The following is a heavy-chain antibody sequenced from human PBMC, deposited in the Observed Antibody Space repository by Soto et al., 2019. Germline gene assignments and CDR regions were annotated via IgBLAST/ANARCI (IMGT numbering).Heavy chain of an antibody. Sequence: ASVKVSCKASGYTFTGYYMHWVRQAPGQGLEWMGWINPNSGGTNYAQKFQGWVTMTRDTSISTAYMELGRLRSDDTAVYYCARSEIVGATGIRHFDYWGQGTLVTVSS. CDR3: ARSEIVGATGIRHFDY. V-gene: IGHV1-2*04. D-gene: IGHD1-26*01. J-gene: IGHJ4*02. CDR1: GYTFTGYY. CDR2: INPNSGGT.